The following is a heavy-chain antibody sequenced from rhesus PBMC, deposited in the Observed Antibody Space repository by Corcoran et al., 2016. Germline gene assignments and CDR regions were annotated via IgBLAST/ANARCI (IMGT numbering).Heavy chain of an antibody. V-gene: IGHV4-80*01. Sequence: QVQLQESGPGLVKPSETLSLTCAVSGGSFSSYWWSWIRQPPGRGLDGTGEINGKRGIPDSNPPLMRRVTISKDASTNHFSLKLSSVTAADTAVYYWARVWFPWGQGVLVTVAS. CDR2: INGKRGIP. J-gene: IGHJ4*01. D-gene: IGHD2-21*01. CDR3: ARVWFP. CDR1: GGSFSSYW.